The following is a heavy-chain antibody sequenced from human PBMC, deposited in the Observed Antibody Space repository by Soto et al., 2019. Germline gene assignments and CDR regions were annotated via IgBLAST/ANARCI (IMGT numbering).Heavy chain of an antibody. CDR1: GGTFSSYA. D-gene: IGHD3-22*01. Sequence: QVQLVQSGAEVKKPGSSVKVSCKASGGTFSSYAISWVRQAPGQGLEWMGAIIPIFGTANYAQKFQGRVTITADESTSTAYMELSSLRSEDTAVYYCAREYYYENSGYYSLDYWGQGTLVTVSS. J-gene: IGHJ4*02. CDR3: AREYYYENSGYYSLDY. CDR2: IIPIFGTA. V-gene: IGHV1-69*01.